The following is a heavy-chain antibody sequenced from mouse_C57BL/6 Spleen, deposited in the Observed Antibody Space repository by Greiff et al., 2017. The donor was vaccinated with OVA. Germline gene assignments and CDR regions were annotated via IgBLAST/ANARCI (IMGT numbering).Heavy chain of an antibody. Sequence: EVQLVESGEGLVKPGGSLKLSCAASGFTFSSYAMSWVRQTPEKRLEWVAYISSGGDYIYYADTVKGRFTISRDNARNTLYLQMSSLKSEDTAMYYCTRAFITTVVATDYFDYWGQGTTLTVSS. V-gene: IGHV5-9-1*02. CDR1: GFTFSSYA. D-gene: IGHD1-1*01. J-gene: IGHJ2*01. CDR2: ISSGGDYI. CDR3: TRAFITTVVATDYFDY.